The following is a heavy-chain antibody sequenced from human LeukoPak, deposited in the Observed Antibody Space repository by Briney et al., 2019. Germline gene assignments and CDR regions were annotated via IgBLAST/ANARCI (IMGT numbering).Heavy chain of an antibody. D-gene: IGHD4-17*01. Sequence: GGSLRLPCAASGFTFSSYAMSWVRQAPGKGLEWVTVISVSGGSTYYADSVKGRFTISRDNSKNTLYLQMNSLRAEDTAIYYCAKGRGAMVTTFDYWGQGTLVTVSS. CDR1: GFTFSSYA. CDR2: ISVSGGST. V-gene: IGHV3-23*01. J-gene: IGHJ4*02. CDR3: AKGRGAMVTTFDY.